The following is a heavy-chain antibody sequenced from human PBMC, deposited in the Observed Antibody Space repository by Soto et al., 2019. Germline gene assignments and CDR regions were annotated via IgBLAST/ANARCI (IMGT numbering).Heavy chain of an antibody. CDR1: GGSISSSSYY. CDR3: ARRITMVRGVITGWFDH. Sequence: SESLSLTCTVSGGSISSSSYYWGWIRQPPGKGLEWIGSIYYSGSTYYNPSLKSRVTISVDTSKNQFSLKLSSVTAADTAVYYCARRITMVRGVITGWFDHWGQGTLVTVSS. V-gene: IGHV4-39*01. J-gene: IGHJ5*02. CDR2: IYYSGST. D-gene: IGHD3-10*01.